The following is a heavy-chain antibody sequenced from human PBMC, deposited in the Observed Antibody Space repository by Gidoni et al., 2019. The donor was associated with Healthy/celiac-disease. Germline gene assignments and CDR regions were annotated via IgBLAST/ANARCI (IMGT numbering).Heavy chain of an antibody. J-gene: IGHJ4*02. CDR2: TYYRSKWYN. CDR1: GDSVSSNSDA. D-gene: IGHD3-10*01. CDR3: ARGFGVATIELAFDY. Sequence: QVQLQQSGPGLVKHSQTISLTCAISGDSVSSNSDAWNWIRQSPSRALEWLGMTYYRSKWYNDYAVSVKSRITINPDTSKNQFSLQLNSVTPEDTAVYYCARGFGVATIELAFDYWGQGTLVTVSS. V-gene: IGHV6-1*01.